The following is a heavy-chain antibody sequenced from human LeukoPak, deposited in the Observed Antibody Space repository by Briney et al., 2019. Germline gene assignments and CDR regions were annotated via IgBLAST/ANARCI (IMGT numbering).Heavy chain of an antibody. D-gene: IGHD1-26*01. CDR3: AGKAASGSYSFDY. Sequence: SETLSLTCTVSGGSISSYYWSWIRQPPGKGLEWIGYIFYTGSTNYNPSLKSRVTISVLTSKNRFSLKLSSVTAADTAVYYCAGKAASGSYSFDYWGQGTLVTVSS. V-gene: IGHV4-59*12. CDR1: GGSISSYY. CDR2: IFYTGST. J-gene: IGHJ4*02.